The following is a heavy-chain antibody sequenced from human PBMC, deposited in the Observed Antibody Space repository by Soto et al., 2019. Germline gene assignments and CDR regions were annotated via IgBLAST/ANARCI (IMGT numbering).Heavy chain of an antibody. CDR2: ICTGGTT. J-gene: IGHJ6*02. V-gene: IGHV4-4*09. CDR3: ARVGSKSFYYATDV. D-gene: IGHD4-4*01. Sequence: WTWIRQPPGQGLEWIGYICTGGTTKYNPSLKSRDTMSVDTSKTQFSLKLTSVTAADTAVYYCARVGSKSFYYATDVWGQGTTVTVSS.